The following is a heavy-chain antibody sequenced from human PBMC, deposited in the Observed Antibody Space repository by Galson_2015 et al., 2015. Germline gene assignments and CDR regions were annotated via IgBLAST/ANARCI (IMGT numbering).Heavy chain of an antibody. V-gene: IGHV3-33*01. J-gene: IGHJ5*02. D-gene: IGHD2-15*01. CDR3: ARDLADPPVVVAATNRGGDWFDP. CDR2: IWYDGSNK. Sequence: SLRLSCAASGFTFSSYGMHWVRQAPGKGLEWVAVIWYDGSNKYYADSVKGRFTISRDNSKNTLYLQMNSLRAEDTAVYYCARDLADPPVVVAATNRGGDWFDPWGQGTLVTVSS. CDR1: GFTFSSYG.